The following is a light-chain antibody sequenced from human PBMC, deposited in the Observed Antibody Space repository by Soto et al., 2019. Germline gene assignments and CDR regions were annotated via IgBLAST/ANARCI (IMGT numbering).Light chain of an antibody. J-gene: IGKJ3*01. Sequence: DIEMTQSPSSLSASVGDRVTITCRASQTISSYLNWYHQKPGKAPKLLIYAVSNLQSGVPSRFSGSGSGTDFTLTISSLQPEDFETYYCQQNYNTPLTFGTGTKVDIK. CDR1: QTISSY. CDR2: AVS. V-gene: IGKV1-39*01. CDR3: QQNYNTPLT.